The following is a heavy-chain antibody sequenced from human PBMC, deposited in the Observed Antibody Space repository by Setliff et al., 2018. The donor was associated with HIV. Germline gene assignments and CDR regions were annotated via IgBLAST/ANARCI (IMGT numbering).Heavy chain of an antibody. CDR3: ARQDASGWYGSFLDY. D-gene: IGHD6-19*01. CDR2: IMYNEGN. Sequence: SETLSLTCSVSGGSISSHYWGWIRQPPGRGLEWIGYIMYNEGNNFNPSLKSRVTISVDTSKNELSLRLSSVTAADSAVYYCARQDASGWYGSFLDYWGQGTLVTVSS. V-gene: IGHV4-59*11. J-gene: IGHJ4*02. CDR1: GGSISSHY.